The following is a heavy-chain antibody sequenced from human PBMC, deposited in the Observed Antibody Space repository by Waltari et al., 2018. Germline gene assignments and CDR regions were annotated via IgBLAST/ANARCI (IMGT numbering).Heavy chain of an antibody. D-gene: IGHD5-12*01. Sequence: EVQLVESGGGLVQPGGSLRVSCAAPGFALSRYWMHWVRQAPGKGLVWVSRINSDGSTTGYADSVKGRFTISRDNTKNTLSLQMNSLRDEDTAVYYCAVYLRSSPFDPWGQGTLVTVSS. CDR2: INSDGSTT. J-gene: IGHJ5*02. V-gene: IGHV3-74*01. CDR3: AVYLRSSPFDP. CDR1: GFALSRYW.